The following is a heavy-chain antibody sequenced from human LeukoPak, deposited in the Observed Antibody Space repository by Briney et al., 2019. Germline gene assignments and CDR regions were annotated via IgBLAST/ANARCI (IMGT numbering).Heavy chain of an antibody. CDR1: GGSISSSNW. CDR2: IYHSGST. Sequence: PSETLSLTCAVSGGSISSSNWWSWVRQPPGKGLEWIGEIYHSGSTNYNPSLKSRVTISVDKSKNQFSLKLSSVTAADTAVYYCARGPPYYGSGSYYKAKGMDVWGQGTTVTVSS. CDR3: ARGPPYYGSGSYYKAKGMDV. J-gene: IGHJ6*02. V-gene: IGHV4-4*02. D-gene: IGHD3-10*01.